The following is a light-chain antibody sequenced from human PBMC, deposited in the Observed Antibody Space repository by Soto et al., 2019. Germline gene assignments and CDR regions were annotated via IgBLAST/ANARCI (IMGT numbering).Light chain of an antibody. CDR2: DAS. V-gene: IGKV3-11*01. J-gene: IGKJ4*01. CDR3: QQSGNWPLLT. Sequence: EIVLTQSPATLSLSPGERATLSCRASQSVSTCLAWYQQKPGQAPRLLIYDASNRATGIPARFSGSGSGTDFTLTISSLEPEDFAVYYCQQSGNWPLLTFGGGTKVEIK. CDR1: QSVSTC.